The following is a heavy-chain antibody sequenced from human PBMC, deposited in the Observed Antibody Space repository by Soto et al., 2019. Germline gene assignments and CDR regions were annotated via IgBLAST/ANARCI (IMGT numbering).Heavy chain of an antibody. D-gene: IGHD1-1*01. Sequence: ETLSLTCALYGACFSGYYWSWIRQPPGKGLEWIGEINHSGSTNYNPSLKSRVTISVDTSKNQFSLKLSSVTAADTAVYYCARGYNWNDEFDYWGQGTLVTVSS. J-gene: IGHJ4*02. CDR3: ARGYNWNDEFDY. V-gene: IGHV4-34*01. CDR1: GACFSGYY. CDR2: INHSGST.